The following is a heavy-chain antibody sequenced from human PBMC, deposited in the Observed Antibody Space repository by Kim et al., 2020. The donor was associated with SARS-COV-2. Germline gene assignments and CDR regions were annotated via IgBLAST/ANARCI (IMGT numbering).Heavy chain of an antibody. D-gene: IGHD3-10*01. CDR3: ARVETYSGAFDI. V-gene: IGHV3-21*01. CDR1: GFTFSSYS. Sequence: GGSLRLSCAASGFTFSSYSMNWVRQAPGKGLEWVSSISSSSSYIYYADSVKGRFTISRDNAKNSLYLQMNSLRAEDTAVYYCARVETYSGAFDIWGQGTMVTVSS. CDR2: ISSSSSYI. J-gene: IGHJ3*02.